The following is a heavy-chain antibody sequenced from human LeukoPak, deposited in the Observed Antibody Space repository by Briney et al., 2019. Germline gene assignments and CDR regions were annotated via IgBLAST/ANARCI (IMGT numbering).Heavy chain of an antibody. V-gene: IGHV1-2*02. CDR1: GYTFTGYY. D-gene: IGHD5-12*01. J-gene: IGHJ6*03. CDR2: INPNSGGT. Sequence: ASVKVSCRASGYTFTGYYMHWVRQAPGQGLEWMGWINPNSGGTNYAQKFQGRVTMTRDTSISTAYMELSRLRSDDTAVYYCARVVSGYDPDYYYYYYMDVWGKGTMVTVSS. CDR3: ARVVSGYDPDYYYYYYMDV.